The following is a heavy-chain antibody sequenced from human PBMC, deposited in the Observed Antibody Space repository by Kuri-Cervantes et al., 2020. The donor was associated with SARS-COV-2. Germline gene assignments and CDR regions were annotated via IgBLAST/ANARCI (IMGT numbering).Heavy chain of an antibody. Sequence: GGSLRLSCKGSGYSFTSYWIGWVRQMPGKGLEWMGIIYPGDSDTRYSPSFQGQVTISADKSISTAYLQRSSLKASDTAMYYCARPSDYCSSTSCLDYWGQGTLVTVSS. CDR1: GYSFTSYW. V-gene: IGHV5-51*01. D-gene: IGHD2-2*01. J-gene: IGHJ4*02. CDR2: IYPGDSDT. CDR3: ARPSDYCSSTSCLDY.